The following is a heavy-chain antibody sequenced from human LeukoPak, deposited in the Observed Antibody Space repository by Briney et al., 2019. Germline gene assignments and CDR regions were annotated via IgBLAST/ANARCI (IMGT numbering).Heavy chain of an antibody. D-gene: IGHD3-22*01. V-gene: IGHV4-59*01. CDR2: IYYSGST. Sequence: SETLSLTCTVSGGSISSYYWSWIRQPPGKGLEWIGYIYYSGSTNYNPSLKSRVTISVDTSKNQFSLKLSSVTAADTAVYYCARDSGHISGYYVWFDPWGQGTLVTVSS. J-gene: IGHJ5*02. CDR1: GGSISSYY. CDR3: ARDSGHISGYYVWFDP.